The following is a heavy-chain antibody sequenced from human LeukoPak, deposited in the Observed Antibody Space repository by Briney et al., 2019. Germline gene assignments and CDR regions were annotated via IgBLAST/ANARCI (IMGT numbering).Heavy chain of an antibody. Sequence: GGSLRLSCAASGFTFSNYGMHWVRQAPGKGLEWVAVISFDGSNKYYADSVKGRFTISRDNSKNTLYLQMNSLRAEDTAVYYCARAQIGYSYGPDAFDIWGQGTMVTVSS. CDR1: GFTFSNYG. CDR2: ISFDGSNK. D-gene: IGHD5-18*01. J-gene: IGHJ3*02. CDR3: ARAQIGYSYGPDAFDI. V-gene: IGHV3-30*03.